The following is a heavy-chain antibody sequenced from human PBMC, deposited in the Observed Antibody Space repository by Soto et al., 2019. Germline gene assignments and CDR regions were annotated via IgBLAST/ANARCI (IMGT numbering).Heavy chain of an antibody. Sequence: SETLSLTCTVSGGSISSYYWSWIRQPPGKGLEWIGYIYYSGSTNYNPSLKSRVTISVDTSKNQFSLKLSSVTAADTAVYYCARHEQLWSGFHMDVWGKGTTVTVSS. J-gene: IGHJ6*03. CDR2: IYYSGST. CDR3: ARHEQLWSGFHMDV. D-gene: IGHD5-18*01. CDR1: GGSISSYY. V-gene: IGHV4-59*08.